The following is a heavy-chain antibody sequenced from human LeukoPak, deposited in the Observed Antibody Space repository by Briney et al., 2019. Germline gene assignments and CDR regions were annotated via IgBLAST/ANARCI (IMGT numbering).Heavy chain of an antibody. CDR2: VFGGGAGT. J-gene: IGHJ4*02. CDR3: AKDLISPRSAGSSEKLDY. CDR1: GFSFSAYA. D-gene: IGHD3-10*01. Sequence: GGSLRLSCAASGFSFSAYAMSWVRQAPGKGLEWVSSVFGGGAGTNYADSVKGRFIISRDNAKNTLYLQMNSLRAEDAAVYYCAKDLISPRSAGSSEKLDYWGQGTLVTVSS. V-gene: IGHV3-23*01.